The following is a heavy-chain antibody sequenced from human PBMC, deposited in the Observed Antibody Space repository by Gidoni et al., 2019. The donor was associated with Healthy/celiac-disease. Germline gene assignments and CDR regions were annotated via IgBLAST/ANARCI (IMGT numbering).Heavy chain of an antibody. J-gene: IGHJ4*02. D-gene: IGHD3-3*01. CDR2: ISYDGSNK. Sequence: QVQLVESGGGVVQPGRSLSLSCAASGFTFSSYGMHWVRQAPGKGLEWVAVISYDGSNKYYADSVKGRFTISRDNSKNTLYLQMNSLRAGDTAVYYCAKAPLCYDFCSYFDYWGQGTLVTVSS. CDR1: GFTFSSYG. V-gene: IGHV3-30*18. CDR3: AKAPLCYDFCSYFDY.